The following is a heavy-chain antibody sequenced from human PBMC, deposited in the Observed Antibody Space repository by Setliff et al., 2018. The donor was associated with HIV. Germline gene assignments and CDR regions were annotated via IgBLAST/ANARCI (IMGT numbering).Heavy chain of an antibody. D-gene: IGHD2-15*01. CDR3: ARAGVVVGYYYYYYMDV. Sequence: GGSLRLSCATSGFTFDSYSIIWVRQAPGKGLEWVSYISGLGGGTIYYADSLSGRFTISRDDAEKSVYLQRNSLWAEDTAVYYRARAGVVVGYYYYYYMDVWGRGTTVAVCS. J-gene: IGHJ6*03. CDR2: ISGLGGGTI. V-gene: IGHV3-48*01. CDR1: GFTFDSYS.